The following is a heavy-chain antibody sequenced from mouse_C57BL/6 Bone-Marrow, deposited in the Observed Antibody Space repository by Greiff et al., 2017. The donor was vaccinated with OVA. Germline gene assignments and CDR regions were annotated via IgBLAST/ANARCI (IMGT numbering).Heavy chain of an antibody. CDR1: GFTFSDYY. V-gene: IGHV5-12*01. J-gene: IGHJ4*01. Sequence: EVKLVESGGGLVKLGGSMKFSCAAFGFTFSDYYMYWVCKTLEKRLEWVGYISNGGGNTYYPDTVKGRFTISKYNDKNTLYLQMSRLKSEDTAMYYCARHKGAMDYWGQGTSVTVSS. CDR3: ARHKGAMDY. CDR2: ISNGGGNT.